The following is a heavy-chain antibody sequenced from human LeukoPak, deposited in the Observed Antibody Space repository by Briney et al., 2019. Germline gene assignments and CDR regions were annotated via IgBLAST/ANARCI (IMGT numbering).Heavy chain of an antibody. CDR1: GFTVSSNY. J-gene: IGHJ6*02. Sequence: GGSLRLSCAASGFTVSSNYMSWVRQAPGKGLEWVSVIYSGGSTYYADSVKGRFTISRDNSKSTLYLQMNSLRAEDTAVYYCASGVTTGWYYGMDVWGQGTTVTVSS. CDR2: IYSGGST. CDR3: ASGVTTGWYYGMDV. V-gene: IGHV3-53*01. D-gene: IGHD2-21*02.